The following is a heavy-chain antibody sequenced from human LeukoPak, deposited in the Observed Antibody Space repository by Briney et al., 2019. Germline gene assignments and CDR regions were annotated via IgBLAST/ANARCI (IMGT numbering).Heavy chain of an antibody. J-gene: IGHJ4*02. Sequence: GGSLRLSCAASGFTFSSYEMNWVRQAPGKGLEWVSYISSSGSTIYYADSVKGRFTISRDNAKNLVYLQMNSLRGEDTAVYFCARDEVGGPLNYWGQGTLVIVSS. CDR2: ISSSGSTI. CDR3: ARDEVGGPLNY. V-gene: IGHV3-48*03. D-gene: IGHD3-16*01. CDR1: GFTFSSYE.